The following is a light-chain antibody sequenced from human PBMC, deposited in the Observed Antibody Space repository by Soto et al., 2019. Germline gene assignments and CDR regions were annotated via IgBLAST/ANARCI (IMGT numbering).Light chain of an antibody. CDR3: QTWFTGNVL. CDR1: SGHSSYA. J-gene: IGLJ2*01. CDR2: LNSDGSH. Sequence: QPVLTQSPSASASLGASVKLACTLSSGHSSYAIAWHQQQPEKGPRYLMKLNSDGSHSKGDGIPDRFSGSSSGAERYLTISSVQSEDDADYYCQTWFTGNVLFGGGTKLTVL. V-gene: IGLV4-69*01.